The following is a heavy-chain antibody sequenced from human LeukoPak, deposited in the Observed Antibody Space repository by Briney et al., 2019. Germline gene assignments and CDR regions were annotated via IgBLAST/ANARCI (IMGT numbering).Heavy chain of an antibody. J-gene: IGHJ4*02. Sequence: SETLSLTCTVAGGSISSNSYYWGWIRQPPGKGLEWIGSIYYSGSTYYNPSLKSRVTISVDTSKNQFSLKLSSVTAADTAVYYCARRAQGGNYFDYWGQETLVTVSS. CDR2: IYYSGST. D-gene: IGHD2-15*01. CDR3: ARRAQGGNYFDY. V-gene: IGHV4-39*01. CDR1: GGSISSNSYY.